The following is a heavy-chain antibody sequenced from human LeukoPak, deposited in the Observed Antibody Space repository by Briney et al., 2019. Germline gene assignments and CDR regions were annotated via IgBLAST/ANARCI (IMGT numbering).Heavy chain of an antibody. D-gene: IGHD4/OR15-4a*01. CDR2: IYYSGSI. Sequence: KPSETLSLTCTVSGGSISSYFWGWIRQPPGKGLEWIGYIYYSGSINYNPSLKSRVTISVDTSKNQFSLNLSSVTAADTAVYYCIRDYGADPNPPTWGQGTLVIVSS. CDR1: GGSISSYF. CDR3: IRDYGADPNPPT. V-gene: IGHV4-59*12. J-gene: IGHJ5*02.